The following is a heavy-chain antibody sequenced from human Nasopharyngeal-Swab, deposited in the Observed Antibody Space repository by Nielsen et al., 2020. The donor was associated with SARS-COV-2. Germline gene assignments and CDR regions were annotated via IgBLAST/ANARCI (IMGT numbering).Heavy chain of an antibody. CDR3: ARDGGYYYDSSGNYAEYFQH. CDR2: IYTSGST. Sequence: WIRQPPGKGLEWIGRIYTSGSTNYNPSLKSRVTISVDTSKNQFSLKLSSVTAADTAVYYCARDGGYYYDSSGNYAEYFQHWGQGALVPSPQ. D-gene: IGHD3-22*01. J-gene: IGHJ1*01. V-gene: IGHV4-61*02.